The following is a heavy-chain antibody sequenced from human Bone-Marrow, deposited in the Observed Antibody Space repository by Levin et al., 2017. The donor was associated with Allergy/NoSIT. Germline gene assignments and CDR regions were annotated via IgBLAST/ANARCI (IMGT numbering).Heavy chain of an antibody. Sequence: SETLSLTCTVSGGSINSGAAYWSWIRQPAGNGLEWIGRVYVSGGTIYNPSFQSRVTMSVDTSRNQFSLKFSSVTAADTAIYYCARDIAETGSWWFDPWGQGILVTVSS. CDR1: GGSINSGAAY. CDR3: ARDIAETGSWWFDP. D-gene: IGHD6-13*01. CDR2: VYVSGGT. J-gene: IGHJ5*02. V-gene: IGHV4-61*02.